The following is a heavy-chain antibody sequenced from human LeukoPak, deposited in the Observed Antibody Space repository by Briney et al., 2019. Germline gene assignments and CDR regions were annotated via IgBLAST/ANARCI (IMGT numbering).Heavy chain of an antibody. D-gene: IGHD6-19*01. CDR1: GFTFSSYG. Sequence: PGGSLRLSCAASGFTFSSYGMSWVRQAPGKGLEWVAIISYDGSNKDYADSVKGRFTISRDNSKNTLYLQMNSLRGEDTAVYYCAKEYNSGWSKGFDYWGQGTLVTVSS. CDR2: ISYDGSNK. V-gene: IGHV3-30*18. J-gene: IGHJ4*02. CDR3: AKEYNSGWSKGFDY.